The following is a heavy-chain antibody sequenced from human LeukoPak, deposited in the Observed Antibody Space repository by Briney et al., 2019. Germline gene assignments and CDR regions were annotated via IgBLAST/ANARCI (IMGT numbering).Heavy chain of an antibody. CDR2: ISGSGSTI. Sequence: GGSLRLSCAASGFTFSSYAMSWVRQAPGKGLEWVSAISGSGSTIYYADSVKGRFTISRDNAKNSLYLQMNSLRAEDTAVYYCATSSYGMDVWGQGTTVTVSS. CDR3: ATSSYGMDV. V-gene: IGHV3-23*01. CDR1: GFTFSSYA. J-gene: IGHJ6*02.